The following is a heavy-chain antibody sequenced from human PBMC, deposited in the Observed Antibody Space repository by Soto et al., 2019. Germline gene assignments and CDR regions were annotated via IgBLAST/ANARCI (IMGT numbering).Heavy chain of an antibody. CDR2: IHHDGST. V-gene: IGHV4-34*01. J-gene: IGHJ4*02. Sequence: PSETLSLTCAISGGSSSSHAKSWVRQPPGKGLEWIGEIHHDGSTNYNPSLKCRVTISGDTSKNPFTLELSSVTAADTAVYYCATYDVGTIIQDYWGQGTLVTVSS. CDR3: ATYDVGTIIQDY. D-gene: IGHD2-21*02. CDR1: GGSSSSHA.